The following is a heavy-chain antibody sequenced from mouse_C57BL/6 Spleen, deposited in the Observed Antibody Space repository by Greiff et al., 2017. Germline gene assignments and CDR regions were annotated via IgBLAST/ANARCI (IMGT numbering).Heavy chain of an antibody. J-gene: IGHJ4*01. V-gene: IGHV7-3*01. D-gene: IGHD2-2*01. CDR2: IRNKANGYTT. CDR1: GFTFTDYY. CDR3: ARPYGYDEVYAMDY. Sequence: EVQLVESGGGLVQPGGSLSLSCAASGFTFTDYYMSWVRQPPGKALEWLGFIRNKANGYTTEYSASVKGRFTISRDNSQSILSLQMNALRAEDSATYYCARPYGYDEVYAMDYWGQGASVTVSS.